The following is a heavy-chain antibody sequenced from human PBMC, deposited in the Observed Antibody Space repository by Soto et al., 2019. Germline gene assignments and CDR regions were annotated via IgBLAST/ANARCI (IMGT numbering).Heavy chain of an antibody. CDR2: ISWNSGSI. Sequence: EVQLVESGGGLVQPGRSLRLSCAASGFTFDDYAMHWVRQAPGKGLEWVSGISWNSGSIGYADSVKGRFTISRDNAKNSLYLQMNSLRAEDTALYYCAKVDRDGYGGGYYYYGMDVWGQGTTVTVSS. CDR3: AKVDRDGYGGGYYYYGMDV. V-gene: IGHV3-9*01. D-gene: IGHD5-12*01. CDR1: GFTFDDYA. J-gene: IGHJ6*02.